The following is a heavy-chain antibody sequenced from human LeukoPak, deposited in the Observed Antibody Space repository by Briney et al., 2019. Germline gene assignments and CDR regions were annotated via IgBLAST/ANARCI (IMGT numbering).Heavy chain of an antibody. J-gene: IGHJ4*02. Sequence: PGRSLRLSCAASGFTFRSYVMSWVRQAPGKGLQWVSGTSGSGGGTYYADSVKGRFTISRDNSKNTLYLQMNSLRAEDTAVYYCAKDTSYLTSVVDYWGQGTLVTVSS. V-gene: IGHV3-23*01. CDR2: TSGSGGGT. CDR1: GFTFRSYV. D-gene: IGHD3-16*02. CDR3: AKDTSYLTSVVDY.